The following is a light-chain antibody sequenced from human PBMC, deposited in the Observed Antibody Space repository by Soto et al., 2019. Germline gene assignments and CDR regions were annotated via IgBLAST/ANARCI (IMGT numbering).Light chain of an antibody. CDR1: SSDVGGYNY. J-gene: IGLJ1*01. V-gene: IGLV2-14*01. CDR2: EVS. CDR3: RSRTSSNTSV. Sequence: QSALTQPASVSGSPGQSITITCTGTSSDVGGYNYVSWYQQHPGKAPKLMISEVSNRPSGVSNRFSGSKSGNTASLTISGLQAEDEADYYCRSRTSSNTSVLGTGTKATVL.